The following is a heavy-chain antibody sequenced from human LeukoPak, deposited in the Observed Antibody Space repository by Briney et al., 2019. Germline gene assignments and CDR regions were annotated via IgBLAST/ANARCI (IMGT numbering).Heavy chain of an antibody. D-gene: IGHD6-25*01. V-gene: IGHV4-39*07. Sequence: SETLSLTCTVSGGSISSSSYYWGWIRQPPGKGLEWIGSIYYSGSTYYNPSLKSRVTISVDTSKNQFSLKLSSVTAADTAVYYCARGPIAAAYYYYYYMDVWGKGTTVTVSS. CDR2: IYYSGST. CDR1: GGSISSSSYY. J-gene: IGHJ6*03. CDR3: ARGPIAAAYYYYYYMDV.